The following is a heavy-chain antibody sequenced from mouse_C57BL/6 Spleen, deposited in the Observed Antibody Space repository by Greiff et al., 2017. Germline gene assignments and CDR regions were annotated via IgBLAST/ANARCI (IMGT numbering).Heavy chain of an antibody. Sequence: QVQLLQSGAELVRPGTSVKVSCTASGSAFTHSLIEWVQQSPGQGLEWIRVISTGSGGIYYNEKFQGKATLTEDNSSSTAYMQLSSLTSEDSAVYFCARWLRQDYAMDYWGQGTSVTVSS. J-gene: IGHJ4*01. CDR3: ARWLRQDYAMDY. CDR2: ISTGSGGI. D-gene: IGHD2-2*01. CDR1: GSAFTHSL. V-gene: IGHV1-54*01.